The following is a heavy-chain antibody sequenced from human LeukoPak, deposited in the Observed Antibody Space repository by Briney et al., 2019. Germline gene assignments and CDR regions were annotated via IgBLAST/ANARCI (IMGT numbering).Heavy chain of an antibody. V-gene: IGHV3-7*03. CDR2: IKQDGSQK. Sequence: GGSLRLSCAASGFTFSSHWMSWVRQAPGKGLEWVANIKQDGSQKYYVDSVKGRFTITRDNAKNSLYLQMNSLGAEDTAVYYCARDRREQWLSVDYWGQGTLVTVSS. D-gene: IGHD6-19*01. CDR3: ARDRREQWLSVDY. J-gene: IGHJ4*02. CDR1: GFTFSSHW.